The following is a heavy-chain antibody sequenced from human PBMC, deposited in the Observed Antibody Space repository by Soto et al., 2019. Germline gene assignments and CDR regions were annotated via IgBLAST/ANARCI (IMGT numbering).Heavy chain of an antibody. CDR3: ARAWRTDYYFDY. V-gene: IGHV4-59*01. J-gene: IGHJ4*02. Sequence: SETLSLTCTVSGGSISSYYWSWIRQPPGKGLEWIGYIYYSGSTNYNPSLKSRVTISVDTSKNQFSLKLSSVTAADTAVYYCARAWRTDYYFDYWGQGTLVTVSS. CDR1: GGSISSYY. D-gene: IGHD2-21*02. CDR2: IYYSGST.